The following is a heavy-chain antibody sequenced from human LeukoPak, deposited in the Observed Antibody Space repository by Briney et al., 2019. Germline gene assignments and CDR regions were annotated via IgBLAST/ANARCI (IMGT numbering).Heavy chain of an antibody. V-gene: IGHV1-8*01. CDR2: MNPNSGNT. Sequence: ASVKVSCKASGYTFTSYDINWVRQATGQGLEWMGWMNPNSGNTGYAQKFQGRVTMTRNTSISTAYMELSSLRSEDTAVYYCARDIGQQRESGMDVWGQGTTVTVSS. CDR1: GYTFTSYD. D-gene: IGHD6-13*01. CDR3: ARDIGQQRESGMDV. J-gene: IGHJ6*02.